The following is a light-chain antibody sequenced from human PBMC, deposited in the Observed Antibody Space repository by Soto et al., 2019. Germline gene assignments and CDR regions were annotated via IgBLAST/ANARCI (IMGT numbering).Light chain of an antibody. J-gene: IGKJ4*01. CDR1: QGISSY. Sequence: AIRMTQSPSSLSASTGGRVTITCRASQGISSYLAWYQQQPGKAPQLMTYAASTLQSGVPSRFSGSGSGTDFTLTISCLQSEDVATYYCQQYYSYSLTFGGGTKVDIK. CDR3: QQYYSYSLT. CDR2: AAS. V-gene: IGKV1-8*01.